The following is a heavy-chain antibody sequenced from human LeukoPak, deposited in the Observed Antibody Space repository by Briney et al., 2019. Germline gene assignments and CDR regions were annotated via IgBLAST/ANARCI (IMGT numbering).Heavy chain of an antibody. Sequence: GGSLRLSCAASGFTFSSYSMNWVRQAPGKGLEWVSYISSSSSTIYYADSVRGRFTISRDNAKNSLYLQMNSLRAEDTAVYYCARGAGRASRPFDCWGQGTLVTVSS. D-gene: IGHD3-10*01. J-gene: IGHJ4*02. CDR1: GFTFSSYS. CDR2: ISSSSSTI. CDR3: ARGAGRASRPFDC. V-gene: IGHV3-48*01.